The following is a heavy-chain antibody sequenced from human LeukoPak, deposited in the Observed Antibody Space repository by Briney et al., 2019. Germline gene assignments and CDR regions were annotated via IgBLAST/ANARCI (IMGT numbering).Heavy chain of an antibody. V-gene: IGHV5-51*01. CDR2: IYPGDSDT. Sequence: GESLKISCKGSGYSFTSYWIGWVRQMPGKGLEWMGIIYPGDSDTRYSPSFQGQVTISADKSISTAYLRWSSLKASDTAMYYCARGRQVVSWVVAAHRNWFDPWGQGTLVTVSS. CDR3: ARGRQVVSWVVAAHRNWFDP. J-gene: IGHJ5*02. D-gene: IGHD5-12*01. CDR1: GYSFTSYW.